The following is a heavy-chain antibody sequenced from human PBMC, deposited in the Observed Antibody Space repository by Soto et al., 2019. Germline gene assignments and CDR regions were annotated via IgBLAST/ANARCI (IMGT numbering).Heavy chain of an antibody. D-gene: IGHD6-6*01. Sequence: PSETLSLTCTVSGGSISSSSYYWGWIRQPPGKGLEWIGSIYYSGSTYYNPSLKSRVTISVDTSKNQFSLKLSSVTAADTAVYYCARRRVEYSSSGPEIYYYGMDVWGQGTTVTVSS. CDR1: GGSISSSSYY. J-gene: IGHJ6*02. CDR3: ARRRVEYSSSGPEIYYYGMDV. CDR2: IYYSGST. V-gene: IGHV4-39*01.